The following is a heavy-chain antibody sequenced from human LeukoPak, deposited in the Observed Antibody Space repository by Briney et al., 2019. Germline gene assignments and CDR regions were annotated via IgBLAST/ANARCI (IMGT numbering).Heavy chain of an antibody. Sequence: GGSLRLSCAASGFTFSDYYMSWIRQAPGKGLEWVSYISSSGSTIYYADSVKGRFTISRDNAKNSLYLQMSSLRAEDTAVYYCARDEGAAAATGPYYYYGMDVWGQGTTVTVSS. D-gene: IGHD6-13*01. CDR2: ISSSGSTI. V-gene: IGHV3-11*04. CDR3: ARDEGAAAATGPYYYYGMDV. CDR1: GFTFSDYY. J-gene: IGHJ6*02.